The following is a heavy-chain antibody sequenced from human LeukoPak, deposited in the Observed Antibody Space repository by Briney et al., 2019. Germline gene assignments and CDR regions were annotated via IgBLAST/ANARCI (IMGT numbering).Heavy chain of an antibody. CDR2: IYYSGST. J-gene: IGHJ1*01. CDR3: ARVRGSSWSYPEYFQH. CDR1: CGSISSYY. V-gene: IGHV4-59*01. Sequence: KPSETLSLTCTVSCGSISSYYWSWIRQPPGKGLGCIGYIYYSGSTNYNPSLKSRVTISVDTSKNQFSLKLSSVTAADTAVYYCARVRGSSWSYPEYFQHWGQGTLVTVSS. D-gene: IGHD6-13*01.